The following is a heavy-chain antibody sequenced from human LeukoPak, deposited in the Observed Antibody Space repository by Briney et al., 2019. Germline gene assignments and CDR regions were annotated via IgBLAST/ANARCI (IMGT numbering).Heavy chain of an antibody. Sequence: GGSLRLSCAASGFTFSDYYMTWIRQAPGKGLEWVSVIYSGGSTYYADSVKGRFTISRDNSKNTLYLQMNSLRAEDTAVYYCARDRSHLYCSGGSCYSTSYGMDVWGQGTTVTVSS. CDR2: IYSGGST. V-gene: IGHV3-66*01. J-gene: IGHJ6*02. CDR1: GFTFSDYY. CDR3: ARDRSHLYCSGGSCYSTSYGMDV. D-gene: IGHD2-15*01.